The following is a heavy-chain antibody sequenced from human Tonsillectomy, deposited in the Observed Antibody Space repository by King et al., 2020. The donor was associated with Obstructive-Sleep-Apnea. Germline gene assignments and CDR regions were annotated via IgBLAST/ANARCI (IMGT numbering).Heavy chain of an antibody. CDR2: ISYDGSNK. CDR3: ARDLYGDYAFDY. V-gene: IGHV3-30*04. J-gene: IGHJ4*02. D-gene: IGHD4-17*01. CDR1: GFTFSSYA. Sequence: QVQLVESGGGVVQPGRSLRLSCAGSGFTFSSYAMHWVRQAPGKGLEWVAVISYDGSNKHYADSVKGRFTISRDNSKNTLYLQMNSLRAEDTAVYYCARDLYGDYAFDYWGQGTLVTVSS.